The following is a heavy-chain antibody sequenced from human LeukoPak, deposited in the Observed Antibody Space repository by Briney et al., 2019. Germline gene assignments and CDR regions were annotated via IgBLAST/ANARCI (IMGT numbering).Heavy chain of an antibody. V-gene: IGHV1-69*04. CDR3: AREVVPAAIPPHPYYFDY. CDR2: IIPILGIA. J-gene: IGHJ4*02. CDR1: GGTFSSYA. Sequence: ASVKVSCKASGGTFSSYAISWVRQAPGQGLEWMGRIIPILGIANYAQKFQGRVTTTADKSTSTAYMELSSLRSEDTAVYYCAREVVPAAIPPHPYYFDYWGQGTLVTVSS. D-gene: IGHD2-2*01.